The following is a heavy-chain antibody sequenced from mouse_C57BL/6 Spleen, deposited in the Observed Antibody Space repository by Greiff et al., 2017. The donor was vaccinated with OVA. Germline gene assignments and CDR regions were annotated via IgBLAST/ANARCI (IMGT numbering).Heavy chain of an antibody. CDR2: IYPGSGNT. J-gene: IGHJ4*01. V-gene: IGHV1-76*01. CDR1: GYTFTDYY. CDR3: ARLDSNYPYYAMDY. D-gene: IGHD2-5*01. Sequence: VQLQQSGAELVRPGASVKLSCKASGYTFTDYYINWVKQRPGQGLEWIARIYPGSGNTYYNEKFKGKATLTAEKSSSTAYMQLSSLTSEDSAVYFCARLDSNYPYYAMDYWGQGTSVTVSS.